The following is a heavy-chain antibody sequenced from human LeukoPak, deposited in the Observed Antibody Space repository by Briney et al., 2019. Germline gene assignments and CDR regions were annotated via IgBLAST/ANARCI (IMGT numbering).Heavy chain of an antibody. D-gene: IGHD3-10*01. Sequence: SVKVSCKASGGTFSHFAFSRVRQAPAPGLQWVGRSIPIVDVTSYAQNCKDRVTITASESTTTAYMELSSLRSEDTAVYYCAREMGDREFYFDCWGQGTLVTVSS. CDR2: SIPIVDVT. J-gene: IGHJ4*02. V-gene: IGHV1-69*04. CDR3: AREMGDREFYFDC. CDR1: GGTFSHFA.